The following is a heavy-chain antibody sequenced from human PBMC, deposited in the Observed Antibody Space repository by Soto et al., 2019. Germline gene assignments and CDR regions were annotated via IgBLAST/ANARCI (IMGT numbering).Heavy chain of an antibody. J-gene: IGHJ6*02. CDR1: SGSISSYY. CDR2: IYYSGST. Sequence: SETLSLTCAVSSGSISSYYWSWIRQPPGKGLEWIGYIYYSGSTYYNPSLKSRVTISVDTSKNQFSLKLSSVTAADTAVYYCASIYGDLYYYYYYGMDVWGQGTTVTVSS. V-gene: IGHV4-59*04. CDR3: ASIYGDLYYYYYYGMDV. D-gene: IGHD4-17*01.